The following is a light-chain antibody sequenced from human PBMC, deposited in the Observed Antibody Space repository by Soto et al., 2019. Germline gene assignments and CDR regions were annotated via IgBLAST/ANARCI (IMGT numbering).Light chain of an antibody. CDR1: SSDVGGYNY. V-gene: IGLV2-8*01. Sequence: QSALTQPPSASGSPGQSVTISCTGTSSDVGGYNYVSWYQQHPGKAPKLMIYEVNKRPSGVPDRFSVSKSGNTASLTVSGLQAEDEADYYCSSYSGSNILVFGGGTKLTVL. CDR2: EVN. J-gene: IGLJ2*01. CDR3: SSYSGSNILV.